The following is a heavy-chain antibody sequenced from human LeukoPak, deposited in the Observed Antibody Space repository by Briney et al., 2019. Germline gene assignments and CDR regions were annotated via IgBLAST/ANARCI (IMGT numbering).Heavy chain of an antibody. Sequence: GVSLGLSCAASGFTFTKYAMTWVRQAPGKGLEWVSAISPSGDSTYYADSVKGRFTISRDKSKSTLFLQMNSLRAEDTAVYHCAKALTYGDYYYGMYVWRQGTTVTVPS. CDR1: GFTFTKYA. CDR2: ISPSGDST. J-gene: IGHJ6*02. CDR3: AKALTYGDYYYGMYV. V-gene: IGHV3-23*01. D-gene: IGHD4-17*01.